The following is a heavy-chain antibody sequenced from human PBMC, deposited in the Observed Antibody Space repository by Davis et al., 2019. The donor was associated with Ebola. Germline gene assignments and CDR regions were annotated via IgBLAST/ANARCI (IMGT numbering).Heavy chain of an antibody. J-gene: IGHJ5*02. Sequence: PSETLSLTCTVSGGSISSSSYYWGWIRQPPGKGLEWIGSIYYSGSTYYNPSLKSRVTISVDTSKNQFSLKLSSVTAADTAVYYCARQPRVVPAAIRGNWFDPWGQGTLVTVSS. D-gene: IGHD2-2*01. CDR2: IYYSGST. CDR1: GGSISSSSYY. V-gene: IGHV4-39*01. CDR3: ARQPRVVPAAIRGNWFDP.